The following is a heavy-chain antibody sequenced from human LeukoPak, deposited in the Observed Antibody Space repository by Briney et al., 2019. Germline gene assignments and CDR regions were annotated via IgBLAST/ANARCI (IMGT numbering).Heavy chain of an antibody. V-gene: IGHV2-5*01. D-gene: IGHD6-6*01. CDR3: AQRGEQLVPLY. Sequence: SGPTLVKSTQTLTLTCTFSGFSLSTSGVGVGWIRQPPGKALEWLALIYWNDDKRYSPSLKSRLTITKDTSKNQVVLTMTNMDPVDTATYYCAQRGEQLVPLYWGQGTLVTVSS. J-gene: IGHJ4*02. CDR2: IYWNDDK. CDR1: GFSLSTSGVG.